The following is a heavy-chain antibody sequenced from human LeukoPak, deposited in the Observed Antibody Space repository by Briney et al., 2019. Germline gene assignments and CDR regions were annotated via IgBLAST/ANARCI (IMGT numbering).Heavy chain of an antibody. CDR1: GFSLSARAVG. Sequence: SGPTLVNPTQTLTLTCTFSGFSLSARAVGVGWIRQPPGKALEWLSLIYWNNNERYSPSLKSRLTITKDTSKNQVVLTMTNMDPVDTATYYCAHYGDYQLFDYWGQGTLVTVSS. CDR3: AHYGDYQLFDY. J-gene: IGHJ4*02. CDR2: IYWNNNE. V-gene: IGHV2-5*01. D-gene: IGHD4-17*01.